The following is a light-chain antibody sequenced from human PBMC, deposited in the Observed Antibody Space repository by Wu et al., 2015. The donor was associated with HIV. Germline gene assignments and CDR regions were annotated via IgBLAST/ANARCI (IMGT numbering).Light chain of an antibody. V-gene: IGKV1-39*01. J-gene: IGKJ5*01. CDR1: QTINTF. Sequence: DIQMTQSPSSLSVSIGDTVTITCRASQTINTFLNWYQQKPGRAPTLLISSASNLRSGVPSRFAGAGSGSHFSLTITNLQREDSATYFCQQTYISPITFGQGT. CDR3: QQTYISPIT. CDR2: SAS.